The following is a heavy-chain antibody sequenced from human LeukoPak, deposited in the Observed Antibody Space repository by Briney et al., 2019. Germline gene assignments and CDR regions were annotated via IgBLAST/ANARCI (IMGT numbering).Heavy chain of an antibody. J-gene: IGHJ4*02. Sequence: QPGGSLRLSCAASGFTFNSYAMSWVRQAPGKGLEWVSAISGSGGSTYYADSVKGRFTISRDNSKSTLYLQMNSLRAEDTAVYYCAKIPHYYDSSGYSCYFDYWGQGTLVTVSS. CDR1: GFTFNSYA. V-gene: IGHV3-23*01. CDR3: AKIPHYYDSSGYSCYFDY. CDR2: ISGSGGST. D-gene: IGHD3-22*01.